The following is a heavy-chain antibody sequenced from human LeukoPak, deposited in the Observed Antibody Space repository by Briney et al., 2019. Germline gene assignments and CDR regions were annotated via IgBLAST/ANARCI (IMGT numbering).Heavy chain of an antibody. CDR1: GFTFSNYG. CDR2: ISFSGVNT. V-gene: IGHV3-23*01. CDR3: AKGGYDSAEYFDY. J-gene: IGHJ4*02. D-gene: IGHD5-12*01. Sequence: GGSLRLTCVASGFTFSNYGLNWVRQAPGKGLEWVSRISFSGVNTYYADSVRGRFTISRDKSKNTLFLQMNSLRAEDTAVYYCAKGGYDSAEYFDYWGQGTLVTVSS.